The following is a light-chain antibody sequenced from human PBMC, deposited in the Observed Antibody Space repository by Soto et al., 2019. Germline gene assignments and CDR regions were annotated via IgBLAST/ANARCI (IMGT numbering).Light chain of an antibody. CDR2: WAS. CDR1: QSLLYSSKNRNY. CDR3: QQYYSTPRT. Sequence: DIVMTQSPDSLAVSLGERATINCKSSQSLLYSSKNRNYLAWYQQKPGQPPKLLIYWASTRESGVPDRFSGSGSGTDFTLTITSLQAEDVAVYYCQQYYSTPRTFGQGIKVEIK. J-gene: IGKJ1*01. V-gene: IGKV4-1*01.